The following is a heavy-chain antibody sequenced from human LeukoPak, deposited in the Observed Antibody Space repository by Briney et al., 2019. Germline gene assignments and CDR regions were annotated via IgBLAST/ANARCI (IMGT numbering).Heavy chain of an antibody. CDR3: VRHNYGYDY. CDR1: RFTFNRYW. J-gene: IGHJ4*02. Sequence: GGSLRLSCAASRFTFNRYWMHWVRQVPGKEVVWVSHSHNDGNSVSYADSVKGRFTVSRDNAKNTLYLQMNRLRPEDTAVYYCVRHNYGYDYWGQGTLVTVSS. CDR2: SHNDGNSV. D-gene: IGHD3-10*01. V-gene: IGHV3-74*01.